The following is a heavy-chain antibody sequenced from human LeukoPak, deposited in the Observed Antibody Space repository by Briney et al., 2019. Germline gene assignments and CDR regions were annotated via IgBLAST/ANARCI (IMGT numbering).Heavy chain of an antibody. CDR3: ASSDYVWGTYRYSPIDY. J-gene: IGHJ4*02. Sequence: GGSLRLSCAASGFTFSSNYMSWVRQAPGKGLEWVAIIYRGGSTYYTDSVKGRFTISRDNSKNTLYLQMNSLRAEDTAVSYCASSDYVWGTYRYSPIDYWGQGTLVTVSS. D-gene: IGHD3-16*02. CDR2: IYRGGST. CDR1: GFTFSSNY. V-gene: IGHV3-66*01.